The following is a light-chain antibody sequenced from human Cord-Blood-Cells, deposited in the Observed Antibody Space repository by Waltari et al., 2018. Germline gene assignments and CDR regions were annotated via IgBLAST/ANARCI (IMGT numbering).Light chain of an antibody. J-gene: IGLJ1*01. CDR2: KDS. CDR3: QSADSSGTYQV. CDR1: ALPKQY. Sequence: SYELTQPPSVSVSPGQTARITCSGDALPKQYAYWYHQKPGQAPVLVIYKDSERPSGIPERFSGSSSGTTVTLTISGVQAEDEADYYCQSADSSGTYQVFGTGTKVTVL. V-gene: IGLV3-25*03.